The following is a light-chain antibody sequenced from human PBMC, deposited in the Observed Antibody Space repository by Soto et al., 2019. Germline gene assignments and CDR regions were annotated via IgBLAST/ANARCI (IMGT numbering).Light chain of an antibody. Sequence: QSALTQPASVSGSPGQSITISCTGTSYDDGGYNFVSWYQQHPGKAPKLMIYEVSHRPSGVSNRFSGSKSGNTASLTISGLQAEDEADYYCSSYTSGSTLVVFGGGTKLTVL. V-gene: IGLV2-14*01. CDR3: SSYTSGSTLVV. CDR2: EVS. CDR1: SYDDGGYNF. J-gene: IGLJ2*01.